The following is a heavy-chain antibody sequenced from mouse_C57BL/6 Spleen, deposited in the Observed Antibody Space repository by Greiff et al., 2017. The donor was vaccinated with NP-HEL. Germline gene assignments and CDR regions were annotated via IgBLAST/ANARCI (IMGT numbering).Heavy chain of an antibody. V-gene: IGHV1-15*01. CDR3: TKSFFYYFDY. J-gene: IGHJ2*01. CDR2: IDPETGGT. CDR1: GYTFTDYE. Sequence: VQLQQSGAELVRPGASVTLSCKASGYTFTDYEMHWVKQTPVHGLEWIGAIDPETGGTAYNQKFKGKAILTADKSSSTAYMVLRSLTSEDSAVYYCTKSFFYYFDYWGQGTTLTVSS.